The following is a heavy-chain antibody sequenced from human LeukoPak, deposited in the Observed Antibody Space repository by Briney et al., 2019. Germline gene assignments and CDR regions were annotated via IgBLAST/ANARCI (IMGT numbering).Heavy chain of an antibody. CDR2: IRSKANKYAT. CDR1: GFTFSDSA. CDR3: TRLGDGSNSGIDWYFDL. V-gene: IGHV3-73*01. D-gene: IGHD4-23*01. J-gene: IGHJ2*01. Sequence: GGSLRLSCAASGFTFSDSAIHWVRQASGKGLEWVGRIRSKANKYATVYAASVQGRFTISRDDPNNTAYLQMNSLKTEDTAVYYCTRLGDGSNSGIDWYFDLWGRGTLVTVSS.